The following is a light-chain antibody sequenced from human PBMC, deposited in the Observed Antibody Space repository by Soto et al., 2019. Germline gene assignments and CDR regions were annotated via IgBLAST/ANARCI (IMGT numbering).Light chain of an antibody. CDR1: TLGSKF. V-gene: IGLV3-1*01. CDR3: QAGYRGTVV. CDR2: EDT. Sequence: SYELTQPPSVSVSPGQTANITCAGNTLGSKFVLGYQQKAGQSQMVVIYEDTKRPSGIPERVSGSNSGNTATLTISGTQAIDEGVFDCQAGYRGTVVFGGGNKLTVL. J-gene: IGLJ2*01.